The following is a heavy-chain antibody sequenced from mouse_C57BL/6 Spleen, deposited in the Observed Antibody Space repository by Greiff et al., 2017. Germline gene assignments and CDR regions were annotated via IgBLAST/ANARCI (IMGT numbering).Heavy chain of an antibody. CDR3: ARLAGSWDYMDY. D-gene: IGHD4-1*01. CDR2: INPGNGNT. Sequence: VQLKESGAELVRPGASVKLSCKASGYTFTDYYINWVKQRTGQGLEWIARINPGNGNTYYNEKFKGKDTLTADTSSSTAYMQLSSLPSEDSAVYFCARLAGSWDYMDYWGQGTSVTVSS. V-gene: IGHV1-76*01. J-gene: IGHJ4*01. CDR1: GYTFTDYY.